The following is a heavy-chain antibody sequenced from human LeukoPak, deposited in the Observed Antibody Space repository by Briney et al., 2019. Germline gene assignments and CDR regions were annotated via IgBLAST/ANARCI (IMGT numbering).Heavy chain of an antibody. J-gene: IGHJ4*02. CDR1: GYTFTSYY. V-gene: IGHV1-46*01. D-gene: IGHD3-22*01. Sequence: LGASVKVSCEASGYTFTSYYMHWVRQAPGQGLEWMGIINPSGGSTSYAQKFQGRVTMTRDMSTSTVYMELSSLRSEDTAVYYCARDVYYYDSSGYYRPFDSWGQGTLVTVSS. CDR3: ARDVYYYDSSGYYRPFDS. CDR2: INPSGGST.